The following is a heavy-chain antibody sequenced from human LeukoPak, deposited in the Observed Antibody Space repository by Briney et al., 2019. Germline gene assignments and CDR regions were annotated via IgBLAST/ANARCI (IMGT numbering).Heavy chain of an antibody. CDR2: IYYSGST. V-gene: IGHV4-39*07. CDR1: GGSISSSSYY. J-gene: IGHJ4*02. D-gene: IGHD6-13*01. Sequence: SETLSLTCTISGGSISSSSYYWGWIRQPPGKGLEWIGSIYYSGSTYYNPSLKSRVTISVDTSKNQFSLKLSSVTAADTAAYYCARNALQQLVPNFNYWGQGTLVTVSS. CDR3: ARNALQQLVPNFNY.